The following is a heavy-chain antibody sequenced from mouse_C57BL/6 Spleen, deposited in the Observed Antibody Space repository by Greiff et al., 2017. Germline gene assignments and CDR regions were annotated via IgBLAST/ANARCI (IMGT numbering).Heavy chain of an antibody. Sequence: QVQLQQPGAELVKPGASVKMSCKASGYTFTRYWITWVKQRPGQGLAWIGDIYPGSGSTNYNEKFKSKATLTVDTSSSTAYMQLSSLTSEDSAVYYCANYGSSHWYFDVWGTGTTGTVSS. D-gene: IGHD1-1*01. CDR1: GYTFTRYW. CDR3: ANYGSSHWYFDV. V-gene: IGHV1-55*01. CDR2: IYPGSGST. J-gene: IGHJ1*03.